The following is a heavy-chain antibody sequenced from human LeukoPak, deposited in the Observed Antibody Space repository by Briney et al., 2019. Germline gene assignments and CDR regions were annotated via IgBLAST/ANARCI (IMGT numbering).Heavy chain of an antibody. CDR3: ARDSGSYANQDAFDI. Sequence: PSETLSLTCTVSGGSISSYYWSWIRQPPGKGLEWIGYIYYSGSTNYKPSLKSRVTISVDTSKNQFSLKLSSVTAADTAVYYCARDSGSYANQDAFDIWGQGTMVTVSS. J-gene: IGHJ3*02. CDR2: IYYSGST. V-gene: IGHV4-59*01. CDR1: GGSISSYY. D-gene: IGHD1-26*01.